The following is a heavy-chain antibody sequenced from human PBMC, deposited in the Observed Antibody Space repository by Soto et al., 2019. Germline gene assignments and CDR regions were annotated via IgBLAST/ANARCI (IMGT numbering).Heavy chain of an antibody. V-gene: IGHV4-59*01. CDR2: IYYSGIT. CDR1: GGSISSYY. J-gene: IGHJ3*02. D-gene: IGHD2-21*02. Sequence: PSETLSLTCTVFGGSISSYYWSWIRQPPGKGLEWIGYIYYSGITNYNPSRESRVTISVDTSTNNLSLKLSSVTAADTTVYYCARERLYCAGDCYHFDIWGQGTLVTVSS. CDR3: ARERLYCAGDCYHFDI.